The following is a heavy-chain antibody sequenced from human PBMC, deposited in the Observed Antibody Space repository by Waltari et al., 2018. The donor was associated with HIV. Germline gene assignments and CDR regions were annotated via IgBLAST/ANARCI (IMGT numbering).Heavy chain of an antibody. D-gene: IGHD2-15*01. V-gene: IGHV3-30*02. J-gene: IGHJ4*02. CDR2: IRYDGSKK. Sequence: QVQLVESGGGVVQPGGSLRLSCAASGFPFSRYGMHWVRQAPGKGLEWVTFIRYDGSKKHYADSVKGRFTISRDNSDNTLYLEMNSLRTEDTAVYYCATNIVVAATGTFDYWGQGTRVIVTA. CDR3: ATNIVVAATGTFDY. CDR1: GFPFSRYG.